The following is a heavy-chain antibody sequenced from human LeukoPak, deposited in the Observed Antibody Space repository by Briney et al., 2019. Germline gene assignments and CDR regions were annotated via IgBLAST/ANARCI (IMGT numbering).Heavy chain of an antibody. V-gene: IGHV1-3*01. Sequence: ASVKVSCKASGYTFTSYAMHWVRQAPGQRLEWMGWINAGNGNTKYSQKFQGRVTITRDTSASTAYMELSSPRSEDTAVYYCARDRHDILTGDNWFDPWGQGTLVTVSS. D-gene: IGHD3-9*01. CDR3: ARDRHDILTGDNWFDP. CDR1: GYTFTSYA. CDR2: INAGNGNT. J-gene: IGHJ5*02.